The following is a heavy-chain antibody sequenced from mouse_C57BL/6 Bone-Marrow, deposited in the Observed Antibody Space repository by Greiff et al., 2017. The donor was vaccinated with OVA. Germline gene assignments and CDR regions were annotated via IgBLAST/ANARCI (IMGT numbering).Heavy chain of an antibody. CDR2: ISDGGSYT. CDR1: GFTFSSYA. D-gene: IGHD1-1*01. V-gene: IGHV5-4*03. J-gene: IGHJ1*03. Sequence: DVMLVESGGGLVKPGGSLKLSCAASGFTFSSYAMSWVRQTPEKRLEWVATISDGGSYTYYPDNVKGRFTISRANAKNNLYLQMSHLESEDTAMYYWSRPPHYYGSSGVYFDVWGTGTTVTVSS. CDR3: SRPPHYYGSSGVYFDV.